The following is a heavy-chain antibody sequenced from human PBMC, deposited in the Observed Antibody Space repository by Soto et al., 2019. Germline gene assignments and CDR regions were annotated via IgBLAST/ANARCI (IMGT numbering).Heavy chain of an antibody. CDR1: GFTFSSYA. D-gene: IGHD3-10*01. V-gene: IGHV3-23*01. CDR2: ISGSGGST. CDR3: AKEIGWSYYGSGTAFDC. Sequence: GGSLRLSCAASGFTFSSYAMSWVRQAPGKGLEWVSAISGSGGSTYYADSVKGRFTISRDNSKNTLYLQMNSLRAEDTAVYYCAKEIGWSYYGSGTAFDCWGQGTLVTVSS. J-gene: IGHJ4*02.